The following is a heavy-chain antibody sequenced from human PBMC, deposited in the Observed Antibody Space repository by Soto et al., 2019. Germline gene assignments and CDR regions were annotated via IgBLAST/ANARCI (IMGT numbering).Heavy chain of an antibody. V-gene: IGHV3-23*01. Sequence: GGSLRLSCAASGSSFSSYAMSWVRQAPGKGLEWVSGISGSGISTYYTDSVKGRFTISRDNSKNTVFLQMNSLRDEDTAVYYCVKPPVITASYYYYDMDVWGQGTTVTVSS. J-gene: IGHJ6*02. CDR3: VKPPVITASYYYYDMDV. CDR2: ISGSGIST. CDR1: GSSFSSYA. D-gene: IGHD4-4*01.